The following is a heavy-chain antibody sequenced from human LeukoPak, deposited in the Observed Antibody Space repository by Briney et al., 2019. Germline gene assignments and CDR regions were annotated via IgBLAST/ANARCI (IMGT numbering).Heavy chain of an antibody. Sequence: GGSLRLSCAASGFTFSNAWMSWVRQAPGKGLEWVGRFKSKTDGGTTDYAAPVKGRFTISRDDSKNTLYLQMNSLKTEDTAVYYCTTDPGQQLAKRGYYYYGMDVWGKGTTVTVSS. CDR1: GFTFSNAW. V-gene: IGHV3-15*01. CDR2: FKSKTDGGTT. CDR3: TTDPGQQLAKRGYYYYGMDV. D-gene: IGHD6-13*01. J-gene: IGHJ6*04.